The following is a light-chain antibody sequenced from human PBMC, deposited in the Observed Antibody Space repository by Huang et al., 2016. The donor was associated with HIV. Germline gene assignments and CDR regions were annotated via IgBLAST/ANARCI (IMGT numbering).Light chain of an antibody. V-gene: IGKV3-11*01. Sequence: IVLTQSPATLSWYPGERVTLSCRASQSVGNYIAWYQQHPGQSPKLLIYDTSTRATGTPVRFSGSGSGTDFTLTISSLESEDFAVYYCKQRSSGVTFGGGTKV. CDR2: DTS. CDR3: KQRSSGVT. CDR1: QSVGNY. J-gene: IGKJ4*01.